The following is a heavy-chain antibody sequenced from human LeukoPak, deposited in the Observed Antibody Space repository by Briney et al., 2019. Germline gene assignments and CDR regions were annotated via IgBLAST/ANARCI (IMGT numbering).Heavy chain of an antibody. V-gene: IGHV3-23*01. Sequence: GGSLRLSCAASGFTFSSYAMSWVSQAPGKGLEWVSAISGSGGSTYYADSVKGRFTISRDNSKNTLYLQMNSLRAEDTAVYYCARSNYAPPNWFDPWGQGTLVTVSS. CDR3: ARSNYAPPNWFDP. D-gene: IGHD4-11*01. CDR2: ISGSGGST. CDR1: GFTFSSYA. J-gene: IGHJ5*02.